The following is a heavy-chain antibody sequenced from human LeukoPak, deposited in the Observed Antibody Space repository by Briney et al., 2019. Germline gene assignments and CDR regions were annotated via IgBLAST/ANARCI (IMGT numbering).Heavy chain of an antibody. D-gene: IGHD5-12*01. CDR1: GFTFSSYA. Sequence: GGSLRLSCAASGFTFSSYAMHWFRQAPGKGLEYVSAISSNGGSTYYANSVKGRFTISRDNSKNTLYLQMGSLRAEDMAVYYCARERRHNDYWNDYWGQGTLVTVSS. J-gene: IGHJ4*02. V-gene: IGHV3-64*01. CDR3: ARERRHNDYWNDY. CDR2: ISSNGGST.